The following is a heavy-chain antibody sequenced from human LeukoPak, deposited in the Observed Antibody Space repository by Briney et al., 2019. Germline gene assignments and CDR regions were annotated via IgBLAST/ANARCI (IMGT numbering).Heavy chain of an antibody. D-gene: IGHD3-22*01. V-gene: IGHV1-2*02. Sequence: ASVKVSCMASGYTFTGYYMHWVRQAPGQGLEWMGWINPNSGGTNYAQKFQGRVTMTRDTSISTAYMELSRLRSDDTAVYYCARGFDNYYDSSGYNNWFDPWGQGTLVTVSS. J-gene: IGHJ5*02. CDR1: GYTFTGYY. CDR2: INPNSGGT. CDR3: ARGFDNYYDSSGYNNWFDP.